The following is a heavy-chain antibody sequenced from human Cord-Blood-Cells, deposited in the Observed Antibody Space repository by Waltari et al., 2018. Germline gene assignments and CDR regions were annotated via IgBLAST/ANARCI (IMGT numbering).Heavy chain of an antibody. CDR1: GYTFTGYY. J-gene: IGHJ3*02. CDR2: INPNRGGT. CDR3: ARGAYDILTGYYAFDI. Sequence: QVQLVQSGAEVKKPGASVKVSCKVSGYTFTGYYMPWVRQVPGQGLEWMGWINPNRGGTNYAQKFQGRVTMTRDTSIGTAYMELSRLRSDDTAVYYCARGAYDILTGYYAFDIWGQGTMVTVSS. D-gene: IGHD3-9*01. V-gene: IGHV1-2*02.